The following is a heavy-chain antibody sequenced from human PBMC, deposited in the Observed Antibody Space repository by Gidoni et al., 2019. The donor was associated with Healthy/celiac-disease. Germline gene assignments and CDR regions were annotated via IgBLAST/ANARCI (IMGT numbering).Heavy chain of an antibody. CDR2: IRSKAYGGTT. D-gene: IGHD3-3*01. J-gene: IGHJ5*02. Sequence: EVQLVESGGGLVKPGRSLRLSCTASGFTFGDYAMRWFRQAPGKGLEWVGFIRSKAYGGTTEYAASVKGRFTISRDDSKSIAYLQMNSLKTEDTAVYYCTRDIWKGWFDPWGQGTLVTVSS. CDR3: TRDIWKGWFDP. CDR1: GFTFGDYA. V-gene: IGHV3-49*05.